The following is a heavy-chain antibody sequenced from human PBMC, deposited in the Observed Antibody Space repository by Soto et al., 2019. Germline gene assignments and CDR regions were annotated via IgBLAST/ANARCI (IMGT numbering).Heavy chain of an antibody. CDR3: VAELGAFDF. V-gene: IGHV3-21*01. CDR2: INSNNNDR. Sequence: PGGSLRLSCAASGFTFSIYIMHWVRQAPGKGLEWVSCINSNNNDRYWTDSVKGRFTISRDNAKSSLYLQMNNLRDEDTAIYYCVAELGAFDFWGQGTMVTVSS. CDR1: GFTFSIYI. D-gene: IGHD3-16*01. J-gene: IGHJ3*01.